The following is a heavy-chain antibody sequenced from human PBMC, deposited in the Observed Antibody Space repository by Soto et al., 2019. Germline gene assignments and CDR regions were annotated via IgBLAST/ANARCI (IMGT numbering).Heavy chain of an antibody. D-gene: IGHD2-2*01. V-gene: IGHV3-74*01. J-gene: IGHJ4*02. CDR3: ARGYCSSTSCGNYFDY. CDR2: INSDGSST. CDR1: GFTFSSYW. Sequence: EVQLVESGGGLVQPGGSLRLSCAASGFTFSSYWMHWVRQAPGKGLVWVSRINSDGSSTSYADFVKGRFTISRDNAKNTLYLQMNSLRAEDTAVYYCARGYCSSTSCGNYFDYWGQGTLVTVSS.